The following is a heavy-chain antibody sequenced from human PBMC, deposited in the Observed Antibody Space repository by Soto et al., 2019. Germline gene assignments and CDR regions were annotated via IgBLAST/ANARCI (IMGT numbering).Heavy chain of an antibody. D-gene: IGHD1-1*01. Sequence: QVQLVQSGAEVKKPGASVKVSCKASGYTFTSYDINWVRQATGQGLEWMGWMNPNSGNTGYAQKFQGRVTMTRNTSTTTAYMELSSPRSEDTAVYYSARETTTRGMDLWGQGTTVTVSS. CDR1: GYTFTSYD. V-gene: IGHV1-8*01. CDR3: ARETTTRGMDL. CDR2: MNPNSGNT. J-gene: IGHJ6*02.